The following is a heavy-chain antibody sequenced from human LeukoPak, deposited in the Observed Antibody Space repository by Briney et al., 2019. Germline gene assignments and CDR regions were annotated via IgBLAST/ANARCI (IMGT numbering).Heavy chain of an antibody. J-gene: IGHJ3*02. Sequence: GGSLRLSGFAPGITFNRHAMNWFRQAPGKGLEWFSSVFDSGTPSYYADAVKGRFTISRHNSRNTFYLEMENLRVEDSATYYCTKAVGGGRDAYDIWGQGTRVIVSS. CDR2: VFDSGTPS. D-gene: IGHD3-16*01. CDR3: TKAVGGGRDAYDI. V-gene: IGHV3-23*05. CDR1: GITFNRHA.